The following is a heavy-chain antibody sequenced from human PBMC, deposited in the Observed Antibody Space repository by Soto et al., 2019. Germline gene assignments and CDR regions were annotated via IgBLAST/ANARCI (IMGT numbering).Heavy chain of an antibody. D-gene: IGHD6-19*01. CDR3: AMLGGWSGGSSGMDV. Sequence: EVQLVESGGGLVQPGGSLRLSCEASGLIFSDYHMDWVRQAPGKGLEWVGRIRRKANSYTTEYAASVKGRFTISRDDSQICLYLQMNSLKSEDTAVYYCAMLGGWSGGSSGMDVWGQGTTVTVSS. V-gene: IGHV3-72*01. CDR2: IRRKANSYTT. J-gene: IGHJ6*02. CDR1: GLIFSDYH.